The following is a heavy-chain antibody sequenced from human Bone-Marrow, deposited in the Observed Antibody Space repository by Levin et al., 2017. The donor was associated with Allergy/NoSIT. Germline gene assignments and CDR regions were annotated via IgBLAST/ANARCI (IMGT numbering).Heavy chain of an antibody. D-gene: IGHD6-6*01. CDR2: ISAGGGRT. Sequence: SCAASGFSFSNYAMNWVRQVPGKGLEWVSAISAGGGRTYYADSVKGRLTISRDNSKNTLYLQMNSLRAEDTAVYYCAKDVTARPRWFDPWGQGTLVTVSS. CDR1: GFSFSNYA. V-gene: IGHV3-23*01. J-gene: IGHJ5*02. CDR3: AKDVTARPRWFDP.